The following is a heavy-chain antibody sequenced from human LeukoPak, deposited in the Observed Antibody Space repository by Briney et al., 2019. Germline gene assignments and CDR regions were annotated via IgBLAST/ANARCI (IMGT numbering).Heavy chain of an antibody. J-gene: IGHJ4*02. CDR2: IKXKTDGGTT. Sequence: XXRQAXGXGXEWVGRIKXKTDGGTTDYAAPGKGRLTISRDDSKNTLYLQMNSLKTEDTAVYYCTTLLYYYDSSGYYSDYWGQGTLVTVSS. V-gene: IGHV3-15*01. D-gene: IGHD3-22*01. CDR3: TTLLYYYDSSGYYSDY.